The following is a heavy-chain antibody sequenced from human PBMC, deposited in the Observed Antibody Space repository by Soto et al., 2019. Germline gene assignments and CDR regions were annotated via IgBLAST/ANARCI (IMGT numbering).Heavy chain of an antibody. CDR1: GLTVINAY. CDR2: IYDNGTT. J-gene: IGHJ6*02. V-gene: IGHV3-53*01. CDR3: VRPLPSGRNYGLDV. D-gene: IGHD3-10*01. Sequence: EVQLVESGGGLIQPGGSLRLSCAASGLTVINAYMAWVRQAPGMGLEWVSVIYDNGTTYYADSVKGRVTISRDTSTNTLSLQMDRLRAVDTAVYYCVRPLPSGRNYGLDVWGQGTTVTVSS.